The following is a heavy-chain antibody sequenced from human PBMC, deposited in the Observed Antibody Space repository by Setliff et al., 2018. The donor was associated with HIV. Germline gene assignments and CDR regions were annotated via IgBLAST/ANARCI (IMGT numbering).Heavy chain of an antibody. D-gene: IGHD6-19*01. Sequence: SETLSLTCTVSGGSISSGSYYWSWIRQPAGKGLEWIGHIYTSGSTNYNPPLKSRVTISVDTSTNQFSLKLSSVTAADTAVYYCARGRRSSGWYVYHWGQGTLVTVS. CDR3: ARGRRSSGWYVYH. CDR1: GGSISSGSYY. V-gene: IGHV4-61*09. CDR2: IYTSGST. J-gene: IGHJ4*02.